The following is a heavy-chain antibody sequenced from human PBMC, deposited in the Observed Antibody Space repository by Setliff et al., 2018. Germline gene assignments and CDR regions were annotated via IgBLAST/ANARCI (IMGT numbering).Heavy chain of an antibody. J-gene: IGHJ6*02. CDR2: ISAYNGDT. Sequence: ASVKVSCKASGFTFRNYAISWVRQAPGQGLEWMGWISAYNGDTTYTQNLQGRVTLTTDTSTTTAYMELRSLRSDDTAVYYCARDSRQWLEGGASGDMDIWGQGTAVTVSS. V-gene: IGHV1-18*01. D-gene: IGHD6-19*01. CDR1: GFTFRNYA. CDR3: ARDSRQWLEGGASGDMDI.